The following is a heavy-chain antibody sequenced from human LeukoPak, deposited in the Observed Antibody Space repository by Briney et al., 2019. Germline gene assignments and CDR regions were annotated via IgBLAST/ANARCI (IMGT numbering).Heavy chain of an antibody. D-gene: IGHD6-13*01. J-gene: IGHJ4*02. V-gene: IGHV3-33*01. CDR1: GFTFSSYG. Sequence: PGGSLRLSCAASGFTFSSYGMHWVRQAPGKGLEWVAVIWYDGSNKYYADSVKGRFTISRDNSKNTLYLQMNGLRAEDTAVYYCATFPGTEARWGQGTLVTVS. CDR2: IWYDGSNK. CDR3: ATFPGTEAR.